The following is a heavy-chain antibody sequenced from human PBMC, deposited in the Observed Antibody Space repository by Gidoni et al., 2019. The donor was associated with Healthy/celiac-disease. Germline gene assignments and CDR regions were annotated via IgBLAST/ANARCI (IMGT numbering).Heavy chain of an antibody. Sequence: QVQLVESGGGVVQPGRSLRLSCAASGFTFSSYAMHWVRQAPGKGLEWVAVISYDGSNKYYADSVKGRFTISRDNSKNTLYLQMNSLRAEDTAVYYCARDSSRIVGATNWFDPWGQGTLVTVSS. D-gene: IGHD1-26*01. CDR2: ISYDGSNK. J-gene: IGHJ5*02. V-gene: IGHV3-30-3*01. CDR1: GFTFSSYA. CDR3: ARDSSRIVGATNWFDP.